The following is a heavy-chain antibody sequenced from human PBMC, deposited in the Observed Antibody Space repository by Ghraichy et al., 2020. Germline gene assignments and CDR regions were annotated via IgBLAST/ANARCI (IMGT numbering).Heavy chain of an antibody. CDR3: ARDGQWLENYYYYYGMDV. J-gene: IGHJ6*02. CDR1: GFTFSSYW. V-gene: IGHV3-7*01. D-gene: IGHD6-19*01. CDR2: IKQDGSEK. Sequence: LSLTCAASGFTFSSYWMSWVRQAPGKGLEWVANIKQDGSEKYYVDSVKGRFTISRDNAKNSLYLQMNSLRAEDTAVYYCARDGQWLENYYYYYGMDVWGQGTTVTVSS.